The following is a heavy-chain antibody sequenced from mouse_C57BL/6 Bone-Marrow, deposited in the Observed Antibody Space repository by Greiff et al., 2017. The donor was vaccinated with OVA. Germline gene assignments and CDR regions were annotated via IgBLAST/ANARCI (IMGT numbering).Heavy chain of an antibody. CDR3: ARYLYYYGSSSWYFDV. V-gene: IGHV3-8*01. J-gene: IGHJ1*03. Sequence: EVHLVESGPGLAKPSQTLSLTCSVTGYSITSDYWNWIRKFPGNKLEYMGYISYSGSTYYNPSLKSRISITRDTSENQYYLQLNSVTTEDTATYYCARYLYYYGSSSWYFDVWGTGTTVTVSS. D-gene: IGHD1-1*01. CDR1: GYSITSDY. CDR2: ISYSGST.